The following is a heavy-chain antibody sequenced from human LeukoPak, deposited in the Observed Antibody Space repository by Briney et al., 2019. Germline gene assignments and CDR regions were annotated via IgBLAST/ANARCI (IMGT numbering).Heavy chain of an antibody. V-gene: IGHV3-30*04. CDR2: ISYDGSNK. CDR3: VAHQGY. Sequence: GGSLRLSCAASGFTFSSYAMHWVRQAPGKGLEWVAVISYDGSNKYYADSVKGRFTISRDNSKNTLYLQMNSLRAEDTAVYYCVAHQGYWGQGTLVTVSS. J-gene: IGHJ4*02. CDR1: GFTFSSYA. D-gene: IGHD2-2*01.